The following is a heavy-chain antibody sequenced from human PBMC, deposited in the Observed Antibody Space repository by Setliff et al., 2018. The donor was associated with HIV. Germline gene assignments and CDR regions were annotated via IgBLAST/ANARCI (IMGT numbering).Heavy chain of an antibody. CDR3: AKGSVRMHYYDSSGYFQH. V-gene: IGHV3-23*01. J-gene: IGHJ1*01. D-gene: IGHD3-22*01. CDR1: GISFSSYA. CDR2: IGGSGGST. Sequence: HPGGSLRLSCEASGISFSSYAMNWVRQAPGKGLEWVSVIGGSGGSTYYADSVKGRFTISRNNSKNTLYLQMNSLRAEDTAVYYCAKGSVRMHYYDSSGYFQHWGQGTPVTVSS.